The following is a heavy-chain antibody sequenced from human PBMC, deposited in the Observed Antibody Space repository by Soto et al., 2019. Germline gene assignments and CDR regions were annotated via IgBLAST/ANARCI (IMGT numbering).Heavy chain of an antibody. CDR3: ARTGDIVVVGDFYYGMDV. CDR2: IIPIFTKP. V-gene: IGHV1-69*01. J-gene: IGHJ6*02. Sequence: QVQLVQSGAEVKMPGSSVKVSCTASGGTFDTYALSWVRQAPGQGLEWLGGIIPIFTKPTYARKFQGRITITADDSTTTGYLDLSSLTSDDTAVYYCARTGDIVVVGDFYYGMDVWGQGTTVIVSS. D-gene: IGHD2-2*01. CDR1: GGTFDTYA.